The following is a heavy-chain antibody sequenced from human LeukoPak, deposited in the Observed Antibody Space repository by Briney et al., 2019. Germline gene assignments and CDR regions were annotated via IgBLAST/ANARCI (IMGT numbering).Heavy chain of an antibody. J-gene: IGHJ3*02. V-gene: IGHV4-59*01. CDR1: GGSISSYY. Sequence: SETLSLTCTVSGGSISSYYWIWIRQPPGKGLERIGYIYYSGSTNYNPSLKSRVTISVDTSKNQFSLKLSSVTAADTAVYYCASSEEMATSAAFDIWGQGTMVTVSS. CDR3: ASSEEMATSAAFDI. D-gene: IGHD5-12*01. CDR2: IYYSGST.